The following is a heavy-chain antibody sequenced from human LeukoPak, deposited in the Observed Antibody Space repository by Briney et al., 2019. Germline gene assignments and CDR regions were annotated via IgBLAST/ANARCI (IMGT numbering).Heavy chain of an antibody. V-gene: IGHV3-21*01. Sequence: PGGSLRLSCAASGFTFSSYAMSWVRQAPGKGLEWVSSISSSSSYIYYADSVKGRFTISRDNAKNSLYLQMNSLRAEDTAVYYCARDGGYCSSTSCRPYWGQGTLVTVSS. D-gene: IGHD2-2*01. CDR1: GFTFSSYA. CDR2: ISSSSSYI. J-gene: IGHJ4*02. CDR3: ARDGGYCSSTSCRPY.